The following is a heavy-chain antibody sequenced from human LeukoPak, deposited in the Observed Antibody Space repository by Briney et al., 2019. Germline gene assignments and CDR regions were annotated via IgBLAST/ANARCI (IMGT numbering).Heavy chain of an antibody. D-gene: IGHD3-16*01. CDR3: AKDSEGGFEDGAFDI. CDR2: ISSSSSYI. V-gene: IGHV3-21*04. Sequence: GGSLRLSCAASGFTFSSYSMNWVRQAPGKGLEWVSSISSSSSYIYYADSVKGRFTISRDNAKNSLYLQMNSLRAEDMALYYCAKDSEGGFEDGAFDIWGQGTMVTVSS. CDR1: GFTFSSYS. J-gene: IGHJ3*02.